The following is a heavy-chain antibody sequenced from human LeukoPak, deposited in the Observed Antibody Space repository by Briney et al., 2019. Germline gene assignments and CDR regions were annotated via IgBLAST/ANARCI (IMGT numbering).Heavy chain of an antibody. V-gene: IGHV1-69*01. CDR3: ATVYCSSTSCYPLAAFDI. Sequence: GASVKVSCKASGGTFSSYAISWVRQAPGLGLEWMGGIIPIFGTANYAQKFQGRVTITADESTSTAYMELSSLRSEDTAVYYCATVYCSSTSCYPLAAFDIWGQGTMVTVSS. D-gene: IGHD2-2*01. J-gene: IGHJ3*02. CDR2: IIPIFGTA. CDR1: GGTFSSYA.